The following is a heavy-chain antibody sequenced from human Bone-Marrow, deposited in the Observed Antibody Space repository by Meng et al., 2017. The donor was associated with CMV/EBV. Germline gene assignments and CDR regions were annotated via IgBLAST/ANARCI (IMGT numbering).Heavy chain of an antibody. CDR2: INHSGST. V-gene: IGHV4-34*01. Sequence: SCAVYGGSFSGYYWSWIRQPPGKGLEWIGEINHSGSTNYNPSLKSRVTISVDTSKNQFSLKLSSVTAADTAVYYCARAAEAAAATLWVNWFDPCGQGTLVTVSS. J-gene: IGHJ5*02. CDR1: GGSFSGYY. D-gene: IGHD6-13*01. CDR3: ARAAEAAAATLWVNWFDP.